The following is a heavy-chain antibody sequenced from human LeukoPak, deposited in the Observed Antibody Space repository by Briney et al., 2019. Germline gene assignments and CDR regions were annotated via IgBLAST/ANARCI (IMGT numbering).Heavy chain of an antibody. J-gene: IGHJ4*02. Sequence: GGSLRLSCAASGFTFSSYWMSWVRQAPGQGQEWVANIKQDGSDKYYVDSVKGRFTISRDNATNSVFLQMNSLRAEDTAVYYCSVSLNSWGQGTLVTVSS. CDR1: GFTFSSYW. D-gene: IGHD1-26*01. CDR3: SVSLNS. V-gene: IGHV3-7*01. CDR2: IKQDGSDK.